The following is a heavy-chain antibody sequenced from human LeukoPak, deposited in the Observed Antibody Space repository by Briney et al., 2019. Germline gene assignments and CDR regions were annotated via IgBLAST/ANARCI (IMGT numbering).Heavy chain of an antibody. CDR2: ISAYNGNT. V-gene: IGHV1-18*01. Sequence: REALVKVSCKASGYTFTSYGISWVRQAPGQGLEWMGWISAYNGNTNYAQKLQGRVTMTTDTSTSTAYMELRSLRSDDTAVYYCAMGSQTYCGGDCYEYYFDYWGQGTLVNVSS. D-gene: IGHD2-21*02. J-gene: IGHJ4*02. CDR3: AMGSQTYCGGDCYEYYFDY. CDR1: GYTFTSYG.